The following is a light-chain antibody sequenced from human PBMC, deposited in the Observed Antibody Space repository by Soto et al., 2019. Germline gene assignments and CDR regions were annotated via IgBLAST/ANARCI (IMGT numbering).Light chain of an antibody. V-gene: IGKV1-5*03. J-gene: IGKJ1*01. Sequence: DIQMTQSPSTLSAYVGDRVTITCRASQSISSWLAWHQQKPGKAPRLLIYKASNLESGVPSRFSGSGSGTEFTLTLTSLQPDDSATYYCQQHNDNWTFCQGTKVEIK. CDR2: KAS. CDR3: QQHNDNWT. CDR1: QSISSW.